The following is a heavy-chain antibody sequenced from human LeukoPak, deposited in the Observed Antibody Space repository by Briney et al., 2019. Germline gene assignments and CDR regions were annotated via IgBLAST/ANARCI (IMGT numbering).Heavy chain of an antibody. D-gene: IGHD3-22*01. V-gene: IGHV3-30-3*01. CDR1: GFTFSSYA. CDR3: ARVSGYYLPFDY. CDR2: ISYDGSNK. Sequence: GGSLRLSCAASGFTFSSYAMHWVRQAPGKGLEGVAVISYDGSNKYYADSVKGRFTISRDNSKNTLYLQMNSLRAEDTAVYYCARVSGYYLPFDYWGQGTLVTVSS. J-gene: IGHJ4*02.